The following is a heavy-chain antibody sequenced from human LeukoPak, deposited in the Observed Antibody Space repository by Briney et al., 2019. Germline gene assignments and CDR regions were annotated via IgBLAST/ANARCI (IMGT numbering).Heavy chain of an antibody. CDR1: GYSFTSYW. CDR3: ARHAYYYYYYMDV. J-gene: IGHJ6*03. Sequence: GESLKIFCKGSGYSFTSYWIGWVRQMPGKGLEWMGIIYPGDSDTRYSPSFQGQVTISADKSISTAYLQWSSLKASDTAMYYYARHAYYYYYYMDVWGKGTTVTVSS. CDR2: IYPGDSDT. V-gene: IGHV5-51*01.